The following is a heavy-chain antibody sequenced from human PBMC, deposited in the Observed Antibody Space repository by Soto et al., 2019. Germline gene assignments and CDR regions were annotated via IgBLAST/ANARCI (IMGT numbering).Heavy chain of an antibody. CDR3: VRLLSTSGIIYFDY. CDR1: GGSLSSSSCY. J-gene: IGHJ4*02. V-gene: IGHV4-39*01. Sequence: PSETLSLTCTVSGGSLSSSSCYWGWVRRPPGKGLDWIGNIYYSGSTYYDPSLKSRVTLSVDTSKNQFSLKMTSVTAADTAVYYCVRLLSTSGIIYFDYWGQGALVPVSS. CDR2: IYYSGST. D-gene: IGHD3-10*01.